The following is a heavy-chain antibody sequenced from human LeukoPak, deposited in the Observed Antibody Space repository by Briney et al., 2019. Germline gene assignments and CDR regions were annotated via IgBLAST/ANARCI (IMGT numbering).Heavy chain of an antibody. Sequence: GGSLRLSCAASEFTFSNYAMSWARQAPGKGLEWVSTISTGTGSTYYADSVKGRFTISRDNSKNTLYLQMNSLRADDAAVYYCAKRGQRPTYYFDYWGQGILVTVSS. J-gene: IGHJ4*02. CDR2: ISTGTGST. D-gene: IGHD6-25*01. CDR1: EFTFSNYA. CDR3: AKRGQRPTYYFDY. V-gene: IGHV3-23*01.